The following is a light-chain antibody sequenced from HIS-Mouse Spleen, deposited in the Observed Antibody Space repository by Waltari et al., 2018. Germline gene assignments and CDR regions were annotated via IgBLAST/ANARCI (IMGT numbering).Light chain of an antibody. J-gene: IGLJ2*01. V-gene: IGLV3-10*01. Sequence: YELPPPPSVSVSPGQTSRITCSGDALTKKYDYWYQQKSGQATVLVIYEDSKHPTGIPESFSGSSSGTMAILIISGAQVEDEADYYCYSTESSGNHRVFGGGTKLTVL. CDR2: EDS. CDR1: ALTKKY. CDR3: YSTESSGNHRV.